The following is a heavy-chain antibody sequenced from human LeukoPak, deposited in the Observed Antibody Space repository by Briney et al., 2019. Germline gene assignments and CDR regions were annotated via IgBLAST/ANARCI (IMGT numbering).Heavy chain of an antibody. CDR1: GFSLSTSGMR. V-gene: IGHV2-70*04. CDR3: ARTSLGAFDY. D-gene: IGHD1-26*01. CDR2: IDWDDDK. J-gene: IGHJ4*02. Sequence: SGPALVKPTQTLTLTCTFSGFSLSTSGMRVSWIRQPPGKALGWLARIDWDDDKFYSTSLKTRLTISKDTSKNEVVLTMTNMDPVDTATYYCARTSLGAFDYWGQGTLVTVSS.